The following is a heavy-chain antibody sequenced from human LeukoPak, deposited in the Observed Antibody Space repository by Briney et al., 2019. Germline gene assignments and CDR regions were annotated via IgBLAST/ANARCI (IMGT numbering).Heavy chain of an antibody. V-gene: IGHV4-39*01. CDR3: VRHRQWLLFPDY. D-gene: IGHD6-19*01. Sequence: SETLSLTCTVSGDSISINYNWGWIRQPPGKGLEWIGSIFYSGATYYSPSLKRRVTISVDTSKNQFSLKLSSMTAADTAVYYCVRHRQWLLFPDYWGQGTLVTVSS. CDR2: IFYSGAT. J-gene: IGHJ4*02. CDR1: GDSISINYN.